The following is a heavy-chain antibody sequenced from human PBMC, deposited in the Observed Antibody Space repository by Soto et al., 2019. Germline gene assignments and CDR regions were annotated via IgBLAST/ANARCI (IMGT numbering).Heavy chain of an antibody. Sequence: SQTLSLTCAISGDSVSSNSAAWNWIRQSPSRGLEWLGRTYYRSKWYNDYAVSVKSRITINPDTSKNQFSLQLNSVTPEDTAVYYCARDGSSSWGYYYYGMDVWGQGTTVTVSS. CDR2: TYYRSKWYN. V-gene: IGHV6-1*01. J-gene: IGHJ6*02. CDR1: GDSVSSNSAA. CDR3: ARDGSSSWGYYYYGMDV. D-gene: IGHD6-13*01.